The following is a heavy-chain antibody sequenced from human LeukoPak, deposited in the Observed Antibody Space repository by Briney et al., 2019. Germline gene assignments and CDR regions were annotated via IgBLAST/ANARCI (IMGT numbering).Heavy chain of an antibody. CDR1: GFNFGEVW. J-gene: IGHJ6*02. CDR3: ARLVRSGTYPYYYYAMDV. D-gene: IGHD1-26*01. Sequence: PEGSLRLSCEASGFNFGEVWMAWVRQTPGRGLEWVADIKEDGSEKFYVDSVKGRFTISRDNAKNSLYLQMNSLRAEDTAVYYCARLVRSGTYPYYYYAMDVWGQGTTVTVSS. CDR2: IKEDGSEK. V-gene: IGHV3-7*01.